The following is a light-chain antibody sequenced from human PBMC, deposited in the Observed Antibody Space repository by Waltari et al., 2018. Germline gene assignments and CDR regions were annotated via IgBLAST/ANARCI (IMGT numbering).Light chain of an antibody. Sequence: DIVLTQSPATLSLSPGERATLSCRASRTVGSYLAWYQRKPGQAPRLLIYDASNRATGISARFSGSGSGTDFTLTISSLEPGDSAVYYCQQRSDRPPLSFGQGTKLEIK. J-gene: IGKJ2*03. CDR1: RTVGSY. CDR3: QQRSDRPPLS. CDR2: DAS. V-gene: IGKV3-11*01.